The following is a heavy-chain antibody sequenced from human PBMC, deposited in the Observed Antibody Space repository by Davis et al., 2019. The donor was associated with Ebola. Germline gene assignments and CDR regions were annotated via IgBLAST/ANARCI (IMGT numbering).Heavy chain of an antibody. D-gene: IGHD6-13*01. CDR3: ARGLNEAGVI. CDR2: ISYDGSNK. Sequence: GESLKISCAASGFTFSSYAMHWVRQAPGKGLEWVAVISYDGSNKYYADSVKGRFTISRDNSKNTLYLQMNSLRADDTAVYYCARGLNEAGVIWGHGTLVTVSS. CDR1: GFTFSSYA. V-gene: IGHV3-30-3*01. J-gene: IGHJ4*01.